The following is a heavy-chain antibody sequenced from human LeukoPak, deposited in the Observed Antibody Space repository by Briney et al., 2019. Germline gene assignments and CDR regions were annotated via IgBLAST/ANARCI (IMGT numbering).Heavy chain of an antibody. V-gene: IGHV3-23*01. J-gene: IGHJ4*02. CDR3: ATMGYDFWSGYWPDY. Sequence: GGSLRLSCSASGFTFTTYNMNWVRQAPGKGLEWVSTISGSGGSTDYADSVKGRFTISRDNSKNTLYLQMDSLGAEDTAEYYCATMGYDFWSGYWPDYWGQGTLVTVSS. D-gene: IGHD3-3*01. CDR1: GFTFTTYN. CDR2: ISGSGGST.